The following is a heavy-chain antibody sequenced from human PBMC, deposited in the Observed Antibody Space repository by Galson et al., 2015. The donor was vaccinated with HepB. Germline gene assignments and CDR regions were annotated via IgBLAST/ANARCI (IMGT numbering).Heavy chain of an antibody. Sequence: SETLSLTCAVSGDSISSGNWWGWIRQPPGKGLEWIGYMFYTGSTHYNPSLESRVTMSVDTSKNQLSLNLVSVTAEDTAMYYCGYYYYYFDLWGRGTLVTVSS. CDR2: MFYTGST. V-gene: IGHV4-28*01. J-gene: IGHJ2*01. CDR3: GYYYYYFDL. CDR1: GDSISSGNW. D-gene: IGHD3-10*01.